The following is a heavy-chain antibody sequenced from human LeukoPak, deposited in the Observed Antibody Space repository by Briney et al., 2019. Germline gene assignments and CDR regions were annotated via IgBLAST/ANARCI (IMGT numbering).Heavy chain of an antibody. CDR3: ASGFYYYMDV. CDR1: GGSISSYY. Sequence: PSETLSLTCTVSGGSISSYYWSWIRQPAGKGQEWIGRMDTSGSTNYNPSLKSRVTISVDKSKNQFSLTLSSVTAADTAVYYCASGFYYYMDVWGKGTTVTVSS. J-gene: IGHJ6*03. CDR2: MDTSGST. V-gene: IGHV4-4*07. D-gene: IGHD5-12*01.